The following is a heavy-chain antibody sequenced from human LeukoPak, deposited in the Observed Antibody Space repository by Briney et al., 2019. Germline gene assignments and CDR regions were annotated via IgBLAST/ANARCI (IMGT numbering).Heavy chain of an antibody. J-gene: IGHJ4*02. V-gene: IGHV3-30*03. CDR1: GFTFSSYA. CDR2: ISYDGSNK. Sequence: GGSLRLSCAASGFTFSSYAMHWVRQAPGKGLEWVAVISYDGSNKYYADSVKGRFSISRDNSKNTLYLQMNSLRADDTAVYYCAREGHQLVILDYWGQGTLVTVSS. D-gene: IGHD3-9*01. CDR3: AREGHQLVILDY.